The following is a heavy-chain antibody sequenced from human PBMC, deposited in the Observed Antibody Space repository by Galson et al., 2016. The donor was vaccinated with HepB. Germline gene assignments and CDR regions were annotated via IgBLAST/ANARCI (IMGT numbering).Heavy chain of an antibody. CDR1: GFTFSSNP. D-gene: IGHD2-21*01. CDR3: AKEIDNAGIGLFHS. J-gene: IGHJ4*02. CDR2: ITTNGRT. Sequence: SLRLSCAASGFTFSSNPMSWVRQAPGKGLEWVSSITTNGRTNFADSVKGRFTLSRDNSKNSLSLKMNSLRVEDTAIYYCAKEIDNAGIGLFHSWCQGTLVTFSS. V-gene: IGHV3-23*01.